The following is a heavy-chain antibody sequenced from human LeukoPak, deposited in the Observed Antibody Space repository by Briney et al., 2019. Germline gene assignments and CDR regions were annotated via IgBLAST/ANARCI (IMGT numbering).Heavy chain of an antibody. CDR3: ASSRYFDWLLVP. Sequence: ASVKVSCKASGYIFTGYYMHWVRQAPGQGLEWMGWINPNRGGTNYAQKFQGRVTMTRDTSISTAYMELSRLRSDDTAVYYCASSRYFDWLLVPWGQGTLVTVSS. J-gene: IGHJ5*02. D-gene: IGHD3-9*01. CDR2: INPNRGGT. CDR1: GYIFTGYY. V-gene: IGHV1-2*02.